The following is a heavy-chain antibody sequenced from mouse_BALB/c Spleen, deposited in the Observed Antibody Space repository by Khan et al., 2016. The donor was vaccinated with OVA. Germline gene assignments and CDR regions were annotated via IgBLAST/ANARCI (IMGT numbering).Heavy chain of an antibody. CDR3: ARWGGNYPSYAMDY. J-gene: IGHJ4*01. D-gene: IGHD2-1*01. CDR1: GYTFTSYY. Sequence: QVQLQQSGPELVKPGASVRISCKASGYTFTSYYIHWVKQRPGQGLEWIGWIYPGNVNTGYNEKFKGKATLTVDKSSSTAYMQLSSLTSEDSAVYFCARWGGNYPSYAMDYWGQGTSVTVSS. CDR2: IYPGNVNT. V-gene: IGHV1S56*01.